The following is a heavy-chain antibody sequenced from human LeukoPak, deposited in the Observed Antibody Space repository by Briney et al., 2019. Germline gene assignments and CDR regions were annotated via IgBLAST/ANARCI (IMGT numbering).Heavy chain of an antibody. V-gene: IGHV3-30-3*01. CDR1: GFTFSSYA. CDR2: ISYDGSNK. Sequence: PGGSLRLSCAASGFTFSSYAMHWVRQAPGKGLEWVPVISYDGSNKYYADSVKGRFTISRDNSKNTLYLQMNSLRAEDTAVYYCARPRSSPFVHYYGSGSYPNWFDPWGQGTLVTVSS. J-gene: IGHJ5*02. CDR3: ARPRSSPFVHYYGSGSYPNWFDP. D-gene: IGHD3-10*01.